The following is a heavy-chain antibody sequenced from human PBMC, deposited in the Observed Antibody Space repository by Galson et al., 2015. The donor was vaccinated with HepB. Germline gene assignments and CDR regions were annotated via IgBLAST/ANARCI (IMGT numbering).Heavy chain of an antibody. D-gene: IGHD4-17*01. J-gene: IGHJ6*02. Sequence: SLRLSCAASGFTFSSYSMNWVRQAPGKGLEWVSSISSSSSYIYYADSVKGRFTISRDNAKNSLYLQMNSLRAEDTAVYYCARGPGDYYGDYGMDVWGQGTTVTVSS. V-gene: IGHV3-21*01. CDR2: ISSSSSYI. CDR1: GFTFSSYS. CDR3: ARGPGDYYGDYGMDV.